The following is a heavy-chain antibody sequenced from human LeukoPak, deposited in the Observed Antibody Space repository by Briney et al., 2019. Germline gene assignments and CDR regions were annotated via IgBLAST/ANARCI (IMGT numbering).Heavy chain of an antibody. CDR3: ARNVRRGCSTVHCHYYFDN. Sequence: ASVKVSCKASGYSFTNYDINWVRQAPGQGLEWMGWMRSNSDSTGYAQKFKGRVTLTKNTSMGTAYMELSSLTSEDTAVYFCARNVRRGCSTVHCHYYFDNWGQGTLVTVS. D-gene: IGHD2-2*01. V-gene: IGHV1-8*03. CDR2: MRSNSDST. CDR1: GYSFTNYD. J-gene: IGHJ4*02.